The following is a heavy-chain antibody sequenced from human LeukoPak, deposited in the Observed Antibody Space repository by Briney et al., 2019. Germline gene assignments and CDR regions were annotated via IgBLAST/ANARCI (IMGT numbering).Heavy chain of an antibody. V-gene: IGHV3-7*01. D-gene: IGHD3-3*01. Sequence: PGGSLRLSCAASGFTFTTYWMSWVRQLPGKGLEWVANINQDGTEKYYVDSVKGRFTISRDNAKNSLYLQMNSLRAEDTAVYYCARVEESASFDPWGQGTLVTVSS. J-gene: IGHJ5*02. CDR3: ARVEESASFDP. CDR2: INQDGTEK. CDR1: GFTFTTYW.